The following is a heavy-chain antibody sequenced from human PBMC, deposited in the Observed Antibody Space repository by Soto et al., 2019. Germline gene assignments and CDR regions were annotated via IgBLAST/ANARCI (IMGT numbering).Heavy chain of an antibody. J-gene: IGHJ6*02. CDR2: IYYSGST. V-gene: IGHV4-39*01. Sequence: QLQLQESGPGLVKPSETLSLTCTVSGGSISSSSYYWGWIRQPPGKGLEWIGSIYYSGSTYYNPSLKSRVTISVDTSKNQFSLKLSSVTAADTAVYYCARHPWGYGMDVWGQGTTVTVSS. CDR3: ARHPWGYGMDV. D-gene: IGHD1-26*01. CDR1: GGSISSSSYY.